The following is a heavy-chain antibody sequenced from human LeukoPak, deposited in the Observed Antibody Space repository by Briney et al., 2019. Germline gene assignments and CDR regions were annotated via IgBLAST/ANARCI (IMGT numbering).Heavy chain of an antibody. D-gene: IGHD3-10*01. V-gene: IGHV3-74*01. CDR1: GFTFSSYW. CDR2: INSDGSST. Sequence: PGGSLRLSCAASGFTFSSYWMHWVRQAPGKGLVWVSRINSDGSSTSYADSVKGRFTISRDNAKNTLYLQMNSLRAEDTAVYYCARGSAYGTEYYYYYYMDVWGKGTTVTISS. CDR3: ARGSAYGTEYYYYYYMDV. J-gene: IGHJ6*03.